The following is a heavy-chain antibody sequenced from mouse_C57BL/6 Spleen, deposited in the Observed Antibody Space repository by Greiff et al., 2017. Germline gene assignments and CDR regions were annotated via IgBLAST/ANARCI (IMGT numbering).Heavy chain of an antibody. V-gene: IGHV5-17*01. D-gene: IGHD2-4*01. Sequence: EVMLVESGGGLVKPGGSLKLSCAASGFTFSDYGMHWVRQAPETGLEWVAYISSGSSTIYYADTVKGRFTISRDNAKNTLFLQMTSLRSEDTAMFYCARENYDYDAWFAYWGQGTLVTVSA. CDR3: ARENYDYDAWFAY. CDR1: GFTFSDYG. CDR2: ISSGSSTI. J-gene: IGHJ3*01.